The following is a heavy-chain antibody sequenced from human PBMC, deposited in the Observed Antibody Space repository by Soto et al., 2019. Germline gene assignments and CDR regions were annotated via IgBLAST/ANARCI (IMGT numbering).Heavy chain of an antibody. CDR2: IYYSGST. Sequence: SETLSLTCTVSGGSISTDYWSWARQPPGKGLEWIGYIYYSGSTNYNPSLKSRLTISVDTSKNQFSLKLSSVTASATAVYYCARRYVSFFDIWGQGTMVT. D-gene: IGHD3-10*02. V-gene: IGHV4-59*08. CDR1: GGSISTDY. J-gene: IGHJ3*02. CDR3: ARRYVSFFDI.